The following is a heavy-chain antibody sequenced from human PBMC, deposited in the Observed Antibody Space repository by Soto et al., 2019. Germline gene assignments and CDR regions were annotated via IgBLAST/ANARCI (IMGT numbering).Heavy chain of an antibody. Sequence: GGSLRLSCAASGFTFSSYSMNWVRQAPGKGLEWVSSISSSSSYIYYADSVKGRFTISRDNAKNSLYLQMNSLRAEDTAVYYCARPNSSSWYLNYYYYYYMDVWGKGTTVTVSS. J-gene: IGHJ6*03. D-gene: IGHD6-13*01. V-gene: IGHV3-21*01. CDR3: ARPNSSSWYLNYYYYYYMDV. CDR2: ISSSSSYI. CDR1: GFTFSSYS.